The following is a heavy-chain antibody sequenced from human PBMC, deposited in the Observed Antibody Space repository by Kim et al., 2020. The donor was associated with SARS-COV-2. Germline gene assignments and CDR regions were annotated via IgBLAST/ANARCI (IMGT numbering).Heavy chain of an antibody. CDR2: IIPILGIA. J-gene: IGHJ4*02. V-gene: IGHV1-69*02. Sequence: SVKVSCKASGGTFSSYTISWVRQAPGQGLEWMGRIIPILGIANYAQKFQGRVTITADKSTSTAYMELSSLRSEDTAVYYCARSQYYYDSSGYPPFDYWGQGTLVTVSS. CDR3: ARSQYYYDSSGYPPFDY. CDR1: GGTFSSYT. D-gene: IGHD3-22*01.